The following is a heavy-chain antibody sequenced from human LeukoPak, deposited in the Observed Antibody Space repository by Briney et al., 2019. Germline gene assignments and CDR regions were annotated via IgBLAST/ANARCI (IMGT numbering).Heavy chain of an antibody. J-gene: IGHJ6*03. CDR3: ARGLASHYYYYMDV. CDR1: GFTFSSYS. V-gene: IGHV3-21*01. Sequence: GGSLRLSCAASGFTFSSYSMNWVRQAPGKGLEWVSSISSSSYIYYADSVKGRFAISRDNAKNSLYLQMNSLRAEDTAVYYCARGLASHYYYYMDVWGKGTTVTVSS. CDR2: ISSSSYI. D-gene: IGHD2-21*01.